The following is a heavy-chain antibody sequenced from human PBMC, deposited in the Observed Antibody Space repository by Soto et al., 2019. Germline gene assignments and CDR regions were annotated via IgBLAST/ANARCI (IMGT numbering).Heavy chain of an antibody. CDR3: ARDTAGELSFDY. Sequence: AAVEVSCKASGCTFSSYSISWVRQAPGRGREWMGWINAGNGNTKYSQKFQGRVTITRDTSASTAYMELSSLRSEDTAVYYCARDTAGELSFDYWGQGTLVTVSS. V-gene: IGHV1-3*01. D-gene: IGHD1-26*01. CDR1: GCTFSSYS. J-gene: IGHJ4*02. CDR2: INAGNGNT.